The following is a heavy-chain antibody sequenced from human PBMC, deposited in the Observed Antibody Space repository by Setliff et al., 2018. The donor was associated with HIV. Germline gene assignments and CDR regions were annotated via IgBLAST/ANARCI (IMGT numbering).Heavy chain of an antibody. V-gene: IGHV3-7*01. CDR3: AREQWLVRGDAFDI. Sequence: GSLRLSCAASGFTFSSYWMSWVRQAPGKGLEWVANIKQDGSEKYYVDSVKGRFTISRDNAKNSLYLQMNSLRAEDTAVYYCAREQWLVRGDAFDIWGQGTMVTVSS. J-gene: IGHJ3*02. CDR2: IKQDGSEK. CDR1: GFTFSSYW. D-gene: IGHD6-19*01.